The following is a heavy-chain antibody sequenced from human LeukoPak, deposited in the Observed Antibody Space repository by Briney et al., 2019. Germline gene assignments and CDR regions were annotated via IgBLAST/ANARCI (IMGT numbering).Heavy chain of an antibody. V-gene: IGHV4-59*01. CDR3: ARVGPESGYVSWFDP. J-gene: IGHJ5*02. CDR2: IYYSGST. D-gene: IGHD3-22*01. Sequence: SETLSLTCTVSGGSISSYYWSWIRQPPGKGQEWIGYIYYSGSTNYNPSLKSRVTISVDTSKNQFSLKLSSVTAADTAVYYCARVGPESGYVSWFDPWGQGTLVTVSS. CDR1: GGSISSYY.